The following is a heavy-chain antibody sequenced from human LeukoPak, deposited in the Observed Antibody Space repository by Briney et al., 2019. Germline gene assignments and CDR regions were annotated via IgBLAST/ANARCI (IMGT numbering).Heavy chain of an antibody. CDR2: IYYSGST. D-gene: IGHD3-10*01. J-gene: IGHJ4*02. Sequence: PSETLSLTCTVSGGSISSSSYYWGWIRQPPGMGLEWIGSIYYSGSTYYNPSLKSRVTISVDTSKNQFSLKLSSVTAADTAVYYCARGDEMRFGKFDYWGQGTLVTVSS. V-gene: IGHV4-39*07. CDR1: GGSISSSSYY. CDR3: ARGDEMRFGKFDY.